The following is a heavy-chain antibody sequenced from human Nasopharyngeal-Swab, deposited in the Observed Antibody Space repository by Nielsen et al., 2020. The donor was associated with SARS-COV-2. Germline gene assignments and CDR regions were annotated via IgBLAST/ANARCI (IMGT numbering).Heavy chain of an antibody. D-gene: IGHD5-18*01. Sequence: GESLKTPCGAPGFHLSSYAMSRVRQAPGKGLEWVSAFSGSGGSTYYADPVKGRFTISRDSSKNTLSLQMNSLRAEDTAVYYCAKQRRMVTGAYDYWGQGTLVTVSS. J-gene: IGHJ4*02. CDR3: AKQRRMVTGAYDY. V-gene: IGHV3-23*01. CDR1: GFHLSSYA. CDR2: FSGSGGST.